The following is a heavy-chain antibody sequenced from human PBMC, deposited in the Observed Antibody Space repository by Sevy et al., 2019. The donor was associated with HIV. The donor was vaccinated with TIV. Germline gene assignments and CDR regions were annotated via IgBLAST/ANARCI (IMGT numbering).Heavy chain of an antibody. V-gene: IGHV4-4*07. CDR3: ARDSDILTGYYTYYYGMDV. CDR2: IYTSGST. D-gene: IGHD3-9*01. CDR1: GGSISSYY. J-gene: IGHJ6*02. Sequence: SETLSLTCTVSGGSISSYYWSWNRQPAGKGLEWIGRIYTSGSTNYNPSLKSRVTMSVDTSKNQFSLKLSSVTAADTAVYYCARDSDILTGYYTYYYGMDVWGQGTTVTVSS.